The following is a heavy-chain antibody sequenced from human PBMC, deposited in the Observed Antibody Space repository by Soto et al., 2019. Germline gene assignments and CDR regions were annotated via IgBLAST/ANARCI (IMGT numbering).Heavy chain of an antibody. Sequence: SETLSLTCAVSHVPVSNDFSHWTWVRQAPGQGLEWIGTIHHSGDTHYNPSLKSRVSVSEDRSKNRFSLNLFSVSAADSAVYYCARALIGAAAPSDSYYGMDVWGPGTTVTVSS. J-gene: IGHJ6*02. V-gene: IGHV4-30-4*01. CDR2: IHHSGDT. CDR1: HVPVSNDFSH. CDR3: ARALIGAAAPSDSYYGMDV. D-gene: IGHD2-15*01.